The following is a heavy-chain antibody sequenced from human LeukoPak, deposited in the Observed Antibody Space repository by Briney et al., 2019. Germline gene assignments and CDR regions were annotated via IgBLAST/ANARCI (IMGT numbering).Heavy chain of an antibody. CDR3: SRDQTPYY. V-gene: IGHV3-49*04. J-gene: IGHJ4*02. Sequence: GGSLRLSCAASGFTFSSYGMSWVRQAPGKGLEWVGFIASKTYGGTAEYAASVKGRFTISRDDSKSIAYLQMNSLKTEDTAVYFCSRDQTPYYWGQGTLVTVSS. CDR2: IASKTYGGTA. CDR1: GFTFSSYG.